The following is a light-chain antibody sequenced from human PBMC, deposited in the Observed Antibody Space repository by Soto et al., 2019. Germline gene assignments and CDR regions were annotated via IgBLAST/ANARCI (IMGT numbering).Light chain of an antibody. J-gene: IGLJ1*01. V-gene: IGLV2-8*01. CDR3: RAYAGSNTFV. Sequence: QSALAQPPSASGSPGQSVTISCTGTSSDVGDNYVSWYQQHLGKAPKLIIYEVTLRPSGVPDRFSGSKSGNTASLTVSGLQADDDADYYCRAYAGSNTFVFGTGTKLTVL. CDR2: EVT. CDR1: SSDVGDNY.